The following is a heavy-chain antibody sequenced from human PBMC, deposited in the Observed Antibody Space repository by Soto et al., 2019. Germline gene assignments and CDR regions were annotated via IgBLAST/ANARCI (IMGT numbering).Heavy chain of an antibody. CDR2: IIPIFGTT. CDR3: ASRPPTVVGVYYYYGMDV. CDR1: GGTFSSYA. V-gene: IGHV1-69*06. J-gene: IGHJ6*02. Sequence: GASVKVSCKASGGTFSSYAISWVRQAPGQGLEWMGGIIPIFGTTNYAQKFQGRVTITADKSTSTAYMELSSLRSEDTDVYYCASRPPTVVGVYYYYGMDVWGQGTTVTVSS. D-gene: IGHD6-19*01.